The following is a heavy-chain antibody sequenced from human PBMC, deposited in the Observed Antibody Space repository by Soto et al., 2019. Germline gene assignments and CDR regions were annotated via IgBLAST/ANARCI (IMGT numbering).Heavy chain of an antibody. CDR3: AREEGFDYYDSSGYYPFNY. D-gene: IGHD3-22*01. Sequence: GGSLRLSCAASGFTFSSYAMHWVRQAPGKGLEWVAVISYDGSNKYYADSVKGRFTISRDNSKNTLYLQMNSLRAEDTAVYYCAREEGFDYYDSSGYYPFNYWGQGTLVTVSS. J-gene: IGHJ4*02. V-gene: IGHV3-30-3*01. CDR2: ISYDGSNK. CDR1: GFTFSSYA.